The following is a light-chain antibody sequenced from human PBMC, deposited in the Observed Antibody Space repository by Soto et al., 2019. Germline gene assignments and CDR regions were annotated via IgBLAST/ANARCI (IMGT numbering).Light chain of an antibody. CDR2: KAS. V-gene: IGKV1-5*03. CDR1: QSISSW. CDR3: QHYNSYPWT. Sequence: DIQMTQSPSTLSASVGDRVTITCRASQSISSWLAWYQQKPGKAPKLLIYKASSLETGVPSRFSGSRSGTEFTLTISSLQPDDFATYFCQHYNSYPWTFGQGTKVDIK. J-gene: IGKJ1*01.